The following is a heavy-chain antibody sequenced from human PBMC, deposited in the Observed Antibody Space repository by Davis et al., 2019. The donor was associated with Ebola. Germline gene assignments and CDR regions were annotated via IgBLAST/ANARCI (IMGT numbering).Heavy chain of an antibody. J-gene: IGHJ3*02. D-gene: IGHD3-10*02. CDR3: AKDRFMLGDAFDI. CDR2: ISWNSGSI. Sequence: GGSLRLSCAASGFTFDAYAMHWVRHAPGKGLEWVSGISWNSGSIGYADSVKGRFTISRDNAKNSLYLQMNSLRAEDTALYYCAKDRFMLGDAFDIWGQGAMVTVSS. CDR1: GFTFDAYA. V-gene: IGHV3-9*01.